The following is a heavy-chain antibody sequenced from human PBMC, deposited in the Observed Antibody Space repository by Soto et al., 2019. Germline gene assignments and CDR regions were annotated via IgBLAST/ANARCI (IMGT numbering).Heavy chain of an antibody. CDR2: IGGRGDGI. V-gene: IGHV3-23*01. CDR3: AKYMVQSATRVFDY. Sequence: EVQLLESGGDLVQPGDSLTLSCAASGFTFSDYAMTWVRQAPGKGLEWVSVIGGRGDGIEYAASVKGRFTVSRDNSRDTLYLRMNSLRAEDTATYYCAKYMVQSATRVFDYWGQGALVSVSS. D-gene: IGHD2-8*01. J-gene: IGHJ4*02. CDR1: GFTFSDYA.